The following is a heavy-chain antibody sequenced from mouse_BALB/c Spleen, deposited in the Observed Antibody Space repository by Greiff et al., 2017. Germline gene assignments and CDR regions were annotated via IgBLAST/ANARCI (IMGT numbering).Heavy chain of an antibody. J-gene: IGHJ3*01. Sequence: EVKLVESGGGLVKPGGSLKLSCAASGFTFSSYTMPWVRQTPEKRLEWVATISSGGSYTYYPDSVKGRFTISRDNAKNTLYLQMSSLKSEDTAMYYCTREGDYRAWFAYWGQGTLVTVSA. CDR3: TREGDYRAWFAY. CDR2: ISSGGSYT. D-gene: IGHD2-14*01. V-gene: IGHV5-6-4*01. CDR1: GFTFSSYT.